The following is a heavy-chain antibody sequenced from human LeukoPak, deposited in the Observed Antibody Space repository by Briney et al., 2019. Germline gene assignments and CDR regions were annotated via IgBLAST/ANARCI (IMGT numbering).Heavy chain of an antibody. V-gene: IGHV3-30-3*02. D-gene: IGHD3-22*01. CDR3: AKPTQYYYDSSGPSDY. CDR2: ISYDGSNK. J-gene: IGHJ4*02. CDR1: GFTFSSYA. Sequence: GGSLRLSCAASGFTFSSYAMHWVRQAPGKGLEWVAVISYDGSNKYYADSVKGRFTISRDNSKNTLYLQMNSLRAEDTAVYYCAKPTQYYYDSSGPSDYWGQGTLVTVSS.